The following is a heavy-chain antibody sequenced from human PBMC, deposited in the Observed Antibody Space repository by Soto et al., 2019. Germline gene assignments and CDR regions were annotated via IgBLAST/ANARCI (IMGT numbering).Heavy chain of an antibody. Sequence: QVQLVESGGGVVQHGRSLRLSCAASGFTSSTFVIHWVRQAPGKGLEWLAVISSDGNNQYYADSVKGRFTISRDNSKNTLYLQVNSLRAEDTAVYFCAKERGVLDAFDIWGQGTMVTVSS. CDR3: AKERGVLDAFDI. D-gene: IGHD3-10*01. CDR2: ISSDGNNQ. CDR1: GFTSSTFV. V-gene: IGHV3-30*18. J-gene: IGHJ3*02.